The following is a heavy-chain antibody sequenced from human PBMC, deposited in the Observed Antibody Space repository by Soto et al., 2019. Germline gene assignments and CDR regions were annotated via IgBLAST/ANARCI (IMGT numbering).Heavy chain of an antibody. CDR2: ISYDGGNK. D-gene: IGHD4-17*01. CDR1: GFSFSSHG. Sequence: QVQLVESGGDVVHPGRSLTLSCLASGFSFSSHGMHWIRQAPGKGLEWLAVISYDGGNKNYADSVRDRFTISRDNSKNRVFLQINSLRPEDTAVYFCARDPPGVDYWAGFQYWGQGTLVIVSS. CDR3: ARDPPGVDYWAGFQY. J-gene: IGHJ4*02. V-gene: IGHV3-30*03.